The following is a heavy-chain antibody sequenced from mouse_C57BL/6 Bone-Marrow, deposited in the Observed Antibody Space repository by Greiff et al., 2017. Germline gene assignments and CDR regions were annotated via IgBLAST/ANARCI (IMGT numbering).Heavy chain of an antibody. Sequence: EVQLQQSGPELVKPGASVKISCKASGYTFTDYYMNWVKQSHGKSLEWIGDINPNNGGTSYNQKFKGKATLTVDKSSSTAYMELRSLTSEDSAFYYCAPIYYDYDDYAMDYWGQGTSVTVSS. CDR3: APIYYDYDDYAMDY. CDR2: INPNNGGT. J-gene: IGHJ4*01. CDR1: GYTFTDYY. D-gene: IGHD2-4*01. V-gene: IGHV1-26*01.